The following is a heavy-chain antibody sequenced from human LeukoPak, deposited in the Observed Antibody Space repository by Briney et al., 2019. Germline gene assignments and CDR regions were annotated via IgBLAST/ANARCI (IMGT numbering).Heavy chain of an antibody. Sequence: ASVKVSCKASGYTFTGYYMHWVRQAPGQGLEWMGWINPNSGGTNYAQKFQGRVTMTRDTSISTAYMELSRLRSDDTAVYYCARDLDMWGYSGYDRVYDYWGQGTLVTVSS. CDR3: ARDLDMWGYSGYDRVYDY. J-gene: IGHJ4*02. V-gene: IGHV1-2*02. CDR2: INPNSGGT. D-gene: IGHD5-12*01. CDR1: GYTFTGYY.